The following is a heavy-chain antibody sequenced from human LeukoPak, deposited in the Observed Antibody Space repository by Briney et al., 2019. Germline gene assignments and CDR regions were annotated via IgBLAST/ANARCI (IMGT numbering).Heavy chain of an antibody. CDR2: IYYSGST. D-gene: IGHD3-22*01. CDR3: ARARSSGYYYGS. V-gene: IGHV4-61*01. J-gene: IGHJ5*02. Sequence: SETLSLTCTVSGGSVSSGSYYWSWIRQPPGKGLEWIGYIYYSGSTNYNPSLKSRVTISVDTSKNQFSLKLSSVTAADTAVYYCARARSSGYYYGSWGQGTLVTVSS. CDR1: GGSVSSGSYY.